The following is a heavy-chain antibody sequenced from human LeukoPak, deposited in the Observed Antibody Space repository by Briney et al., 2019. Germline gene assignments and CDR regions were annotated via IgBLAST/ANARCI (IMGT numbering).Heavy chain of an antibody. D-gene: IGHD6-13*01. J-gene: IGHJ4*02. CDR3: AKVGAAATGYDY. CDR1: GFTFRSYA. V-gene: IGHV3-23*01. CDR2: ISGSGEST. Sequence: GGSLRLSCAASGFTFRSYAMSWVRQAPGQGLEWFSAISGSGESTHYADSVKGRFTISRDNSKKTLYLQMNSLRAEDTAVYYCAKVGAAATGYDYWGQGTLVTVSS.